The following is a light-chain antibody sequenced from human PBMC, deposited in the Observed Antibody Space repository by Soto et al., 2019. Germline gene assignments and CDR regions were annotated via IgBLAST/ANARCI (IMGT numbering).Light chain of an antibody. J-gene: IGKJ2*01. CDR2: QAS. CDR1: QSISSW. Sequence: DIQMTQSPSSLSASVGDRVTITCRASQSISSWLAWYQQKPGKAPKLLIFQASTLESEVPSRFSGSGSGTEFTLTINSLQPDDFAAYYCQQYDRSPYTFGQGTKLEIK. V-gene: IGKV1-5*03. CDR3: QQYDRSPYT.